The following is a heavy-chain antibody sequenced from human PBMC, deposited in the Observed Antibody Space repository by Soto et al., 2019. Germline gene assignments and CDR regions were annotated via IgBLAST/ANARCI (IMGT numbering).Heavy chain of an antibody. CDR2: IYHSGST. J-gene: IGHJ4*02. D-gene: IGHD3-22*01. V-gene: IGHV4-30-2*01. CDR3: ARSPDSSGYYFDGAFDF. CDR1: GGSISIGGYS. Sequence: SETLSLTCAVSGGSISIGGYSWNWIRQPPGKGLEWIGFIYHSGSTYYNPSLKSRVTISVDRSKNQFSLKLNSVTAADTAVYYCARSPDSSGYYFDGAFDFWGQGSLVTVS.